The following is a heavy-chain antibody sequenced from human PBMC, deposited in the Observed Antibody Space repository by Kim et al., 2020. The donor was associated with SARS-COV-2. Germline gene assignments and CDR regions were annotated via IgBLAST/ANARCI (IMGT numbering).Heavy chain of an antibody. CDR3: TRVPGTPLAFWDAFDI. Sequence: GGSLRLSCGASGFTFSDSAMHWVRRASGKGLEWLGRIRSKVNGYATAYSASVRGRFTISRDDSRNTAYLQMNSLKTEDTAVYYCTRVPGTPLAFWDAFDIWGQGTMVTVSS. CDR2: IRSKVNGYAT. V-gene: IGHV3-73*01. CDR1: GFTFSDSA. D-gene: IGHD1-1*01. J-gene: IGHJ3*02.